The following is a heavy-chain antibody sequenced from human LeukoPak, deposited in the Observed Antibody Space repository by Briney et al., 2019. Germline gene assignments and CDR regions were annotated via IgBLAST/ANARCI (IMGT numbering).Heavy chain of an antibody. CDR3: ARTYYYGSGSYYKGYFDY. J-gene: IGHJ4*02. V-gene: IGHV3-30-3*01. Sequence: GGSLRLSCAASGFTFSSYAMHWVRQAPGKGLEWVAVISYDGSNKYYADSVKGRFTISRDNSKNTLYLQMNSLRPEDTAVYYCARTYYYGSGSYYKGYFDYWGQGTLVTVSS. D-gene: IGHD3-10*01. CDR2: ISYDGSNK. CDR1: GFTFSSYA.